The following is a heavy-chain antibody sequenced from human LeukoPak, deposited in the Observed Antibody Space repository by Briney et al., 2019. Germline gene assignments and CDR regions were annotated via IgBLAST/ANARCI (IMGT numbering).Heavy chain of an antibody. CDR1: GFTFDDYG. D-gene: IGHD1-26*01. Sequence: GGSLRLSCAASGFTFDDYGMSWVRQAPGKGLEWVGFIRNKADGGTPEYAASVKGRFTISRDDSKNIAYLQMNSLKTDDTAVYYCTRDPPTRYWGQGTLVSVSS. CDR2: IRNKADGGTP. J-gene: IGHJ4*02. V-gene: IGHV3-49*04. CDR3: TRDPPTRY.